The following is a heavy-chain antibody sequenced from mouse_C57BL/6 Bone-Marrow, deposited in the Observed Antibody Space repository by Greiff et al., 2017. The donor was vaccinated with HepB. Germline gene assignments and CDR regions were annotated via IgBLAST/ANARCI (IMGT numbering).Heavy chain of an antibody. Sequence: VQLQQPGAELVMPGASVKLSCKASGYTFTSYWMHWVKQRPGQGLEWIGEIDPSDSYTNYNQKFKGKSTLTVDKSSSTAYMQLSSLTSEDSAVYYCAREAGTWYFDVWGKGTTVTVSS. CDR3: AREAGTWYFDV. J-gene: IGHJ1*03. CDR1: GYTFTSYW. V-gene: IGHV1-69*01. D-gene: IGHD4-1*01. CDR2: IDPSDSYT.